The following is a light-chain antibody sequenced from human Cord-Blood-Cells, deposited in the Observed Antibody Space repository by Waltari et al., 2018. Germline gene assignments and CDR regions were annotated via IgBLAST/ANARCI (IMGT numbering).Light chain of an antibody. Sequence: QSALTQPASVSGSPGQSITIPCTGTSSHVGGYNYVSWYQQHPGKAPKLMIYDVSTRPSGVSNRFSGSKSGNTASLTISGLQAEDEADYYCSSYTSSSTLVFGGGTKLTVL. V-gene: IGLV2-14*01. CDR2: DVS. CDR1: SSHVGGYNY. J-gene: IGLJ2*01. CDR3: SSYTSSSTLV.